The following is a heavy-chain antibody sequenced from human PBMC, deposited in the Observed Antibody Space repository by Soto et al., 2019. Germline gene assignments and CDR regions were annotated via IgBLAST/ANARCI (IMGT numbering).Heavy chain of an antibody. CDR1: GRSISTAAYS. Sequence: QVQLQESGPGLVKPSQTLSLTCTVSGRSISTAAYSWSWIRQHPGMGMAWIGYISPSGSTYYNPSLKSRVISSVDTSKDQFSLSWPSGTAADTSVYYCAREYTYGSNFFDCWGQGALVTVSS. D-gene: IGHD2-2*02. CDR2: ISPSGST. V-gene: IGHV4-31*03. CDR3: AREYTYGSNFFDC. J-gene: IGHJ4*02.